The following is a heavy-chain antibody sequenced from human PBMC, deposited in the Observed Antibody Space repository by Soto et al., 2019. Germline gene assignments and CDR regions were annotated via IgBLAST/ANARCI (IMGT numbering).Heavy chain of an antibody. CDR1: GGSISSYY. V-gene: IGHV4-59*01. CDR3: ARQKAFFDAFDM. Sequence: ETLSLTCTVSGGSISSYYWSWIRQPPGKGLEWIGYIYYSGSTNYNPSLKSRVTISVDTSKNQFSLKLSSVTAADTAIYYCARQKAFFDAFDMWGRGTLVTVSS. CDR2: IYYSGST. J-gene: IGHJ3*02.